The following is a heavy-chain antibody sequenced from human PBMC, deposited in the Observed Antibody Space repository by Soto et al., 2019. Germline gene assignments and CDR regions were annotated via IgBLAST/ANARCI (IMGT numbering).Heavy chain of an antibody. CDR3: ARHPSRFYGMDV. Sequence: PGESLKISCKGSGYSFTSYWIGWVRQLPGKGLEWMGIIYPGDSDTRYSTSFQGQVTTSANKSISTAHRQRCGLTAYDTAMYYSARHPSRFYGMDVWGQGTTVTVSS. CDR2: IYPGDSDT. V-gene: IGHV5-51*01. CDR1: GYSFTSYW. J-gene: IGHJ6*02.